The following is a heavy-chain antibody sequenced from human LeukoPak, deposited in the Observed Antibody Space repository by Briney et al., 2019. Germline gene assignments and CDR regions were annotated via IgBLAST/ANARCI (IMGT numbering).Heavy chain of an antibody. D-gene: IGHD1-1*01. CDR3: ARDHVSGND. Sequence: GGSLRLSCAASGFTFSNYWIHWVRQAPGKGLVWVSRIDNAGSITTYADSVKGRFTISRDNAKNSLYLQMNSLRAEDTAVYYCARDHVSGNDWGQGTLVTVSS. J-gene: IGHJ4*02. CDR2: IDNAGSIT. CDR1: GFTFSNYW. V-gene: IGHV3-74*03.